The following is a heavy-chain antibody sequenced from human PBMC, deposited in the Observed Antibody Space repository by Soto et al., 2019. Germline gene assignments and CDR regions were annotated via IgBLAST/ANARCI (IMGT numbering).Heavy chain of an antibody. CDR3: ARVPAACRRGFDY. CDR1: GGSISSGGYY. J-gene: IGHJ4*02. CDR2: IYYSGCT. D-gene: IGHD6-13*01. Sequence: QVQLQESGPGLVKPSQTLSLTCTVSGGSISSGGYYWSWIRQHPGKGLEWIGYIYYSGCTYYNPSLNRRVTISVETSKNQSSLTLGAVTDADTAVYYCARVPAACRRGFDYWGQGTLGNVSS. V-gene: IGHV4-31*03.